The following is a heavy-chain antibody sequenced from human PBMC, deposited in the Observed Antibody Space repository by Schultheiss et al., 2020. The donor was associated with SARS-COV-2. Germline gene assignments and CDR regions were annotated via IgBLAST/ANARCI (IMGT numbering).Heavy chain of an antibody. CDR1: GFTFSSYE. V-gene: IGHV3-48*03. Sequence: GGSLRLSCAASGFTFSSYEMNWVRQAPGKGLEWVSYISGSGSTIYYADSVKGRFTISRDNSKNTLYLQMNSLRAEDTAIYYCAKDRWCISTSCDMNYWGQGTLVTVSS. CDR3: AKDRWCISTSCDMNY. CDR2: ISGSGSTI. J-gene: IGHJ4*02. D-gene: IGHD2-2*02.